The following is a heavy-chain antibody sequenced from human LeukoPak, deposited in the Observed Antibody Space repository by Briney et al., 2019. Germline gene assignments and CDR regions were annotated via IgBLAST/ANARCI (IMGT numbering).Heavy chain of an antibody. D-gene: IGHD3-10*01. CDR1: GDSISNNYW. J-gene: IGHJ4*02. CDR3: ARVGRYYYGSGSYSDLFDY. V-gene: IGHV4-4*02. Sequence: SETLSLTCAVSGDSISNNYWWSWVRQSPGKGLEWIGEIYHSGSTTYTPSLKSRVTISVDTSKNQFSLKLSSVTAADTAVYYCARVGRYYYGSGSYSDLFDYWGQGTLVTVSS. CDR2: IYHSGST.